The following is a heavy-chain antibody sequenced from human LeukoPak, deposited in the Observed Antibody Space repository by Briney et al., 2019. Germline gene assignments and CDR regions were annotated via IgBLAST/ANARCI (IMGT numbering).Heavy chain of an antibody. CDR3: AREGESSADAFDI. J-gene: IGHJ3*02. D-gene: IGHD3-22*01. CDR2: ISLNSGDS. V-gene: IGHV1-2*02. Sequence: ASVKVSCKASGYTFTDYYMQWVRQAPGQGLEWMGWISLNSGDSNYAQKFQGRVTMTRDMSINTAYMELSRLRSDETAVYYCAREGESSADAFDIWGQGTKVTVSS. CDR1: GYTFTDYY.